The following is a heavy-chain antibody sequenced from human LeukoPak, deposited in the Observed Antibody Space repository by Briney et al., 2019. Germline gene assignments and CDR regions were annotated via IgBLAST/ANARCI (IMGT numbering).Heavy chain of an antibody. CDR3: ARVPGVTHYFDS. D-gene: IGHD4-23*01. J-gene: IGHJ4*02. Sequence: GGSLRLSCAASGFTFTCCWMSWVRHTPGKGLEWVASIKQNGGEKFYADSVKGRFTISRDNAKNSLYLQLNSLRAEDTAVYYCARVPGVTHYFDSWGQGILVTVSS. CDR2: IKQNGGEK. CDR1: GFTFTCCW. V-gene: IGHV3-7*01.